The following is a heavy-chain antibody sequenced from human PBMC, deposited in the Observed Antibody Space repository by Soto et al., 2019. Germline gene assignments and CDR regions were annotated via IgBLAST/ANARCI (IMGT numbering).Heavy chain of an antibody. D-gene: IGHD3-16*01. CDR1: GYSFSVYN. CDR2: INPNSGGT. J-gene: IGHJ4*02. CDR3: ATEGDYY. V-gene: IGHV1-2*02. Sequence: QVQLVQSGAEVKKPGASVKVSCKASGYSFSVYNIHWVRQAPGQGLEWMGWINPNSGGTNSAQKFQGRVTMTMDMSISTAYMELSRLRSDDTAVYYCATEGDYYWGQGTLVTVSS.